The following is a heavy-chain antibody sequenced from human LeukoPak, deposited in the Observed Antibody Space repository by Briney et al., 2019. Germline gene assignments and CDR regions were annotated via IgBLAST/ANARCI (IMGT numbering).Heavy chain of an antibody. Sequence: GGSLRLSCAASGFTFSNYDMHWVRQATGKGLECVSAIGTAGDPNYPGSVKGRFTISRENAKNSLYLQMNSLRAGDTAVYYCARDLHYYDSSGYYYYYGMDVWGQGTTVTVSS. J-gene: IGHJ6*02. CDR3: ARDLHYYDSSGYYYYYGMDV. CDR1: GFTFSNYD. V-gene: IGHV3-13*05. CDR2: IGTAGDP. D-gene: IGHD3-22*01.